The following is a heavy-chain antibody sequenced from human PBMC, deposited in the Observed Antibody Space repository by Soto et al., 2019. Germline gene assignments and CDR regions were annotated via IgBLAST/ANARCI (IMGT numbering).Heavy chain of an antibody. V-gene: IGHV3-15*07. Sequence: GGSLRLSCAASGFTFSNAWMNWVRQAPGKRLEWVGRIKSKTDGGTTDDAAPVKGRFTISRDDSKNTLYLQMNSLKTEDTAVYYCTTAGKTYYDFWSGLYYYYGMDVWGQGTTVTVSS. CDR1: GFTFSNAW. CDR2: IKSKTDGGTT. D-gene: IGHD3-3*01. CDR3: TTAGKTYYDFWSGLYYYYGMDV. J-gene: IGHJ6*02.